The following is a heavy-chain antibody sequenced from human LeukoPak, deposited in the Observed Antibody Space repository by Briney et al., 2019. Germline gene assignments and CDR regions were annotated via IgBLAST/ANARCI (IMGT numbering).Heavy chain of an antibody. D-gene: IGHD4-23*01. CDR1: GGSITGSNW. Sequence: PSETLSLTCVVSGGSITGSNWWTWVRQPPGKGLEWIGEIFHTGSTNYNPSLKSRVTISVDKSNNLFSLKLNSMTAADTAVYYCARNAGNSDVDSWGQGILVTVSS. CDR2: IFHTGST. CDR3: ARNAGNSDVDS. J-gene: IGHJ4*02. V-gene: IGHV4-4*02.